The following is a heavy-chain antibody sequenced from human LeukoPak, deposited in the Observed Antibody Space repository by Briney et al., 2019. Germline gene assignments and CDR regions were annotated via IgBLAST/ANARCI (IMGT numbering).Heavy chain of an antibody. V-gene: IGHV3-23*01. Sequence: GGSLRLSCAASGFTFSSYAMTWVRQAPGKGLQWVSTISVSGKNTYYADSVKGRFTISRDISKSTLYLQMNSLRDEDTAVYYCAKESTGSSPDYWGQGTLVTVSS. CDR2: ISVSGKNT. D-gene: IGHD1-26*01. CDR1: GFTFSSYA. CDR3: AKESTGSSPDY. J-gene: IGHJ4*02.